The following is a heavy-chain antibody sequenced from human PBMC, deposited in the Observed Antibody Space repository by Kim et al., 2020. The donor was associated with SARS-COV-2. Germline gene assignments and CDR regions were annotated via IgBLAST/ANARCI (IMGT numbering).Heavy chain of an antibody. D-gene: IGHD6-6*01. V-gene: IGHV6-1*01. Sequence: VSGKSRITINPDTSKNQFSLQLNSVTPEDTAVYYCARDLGYSSSADAFDIWGQGTMVTVSS. CDR3: ARDLGYSSSADAFDI. J-gene: IGHJ3*02.